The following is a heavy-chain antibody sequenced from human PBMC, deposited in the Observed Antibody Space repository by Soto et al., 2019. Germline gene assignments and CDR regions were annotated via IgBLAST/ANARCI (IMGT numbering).Heavy chain of an antibody. CDR3: AKVGSIAVYHYHYALDV. CDR2: ISYDGTKK. Sequence: QVQLMESGGGVVQPGKSLRLSCVGSGFTFSSYGTHWVRQAPGKGLEWVAGISYDGTKKYSGDSVKGRCSISRDNSRQTVYLQMDSLRAEDTAVYYCAKVGSIAVYHYHYALDVWGQGTTVTVSS. J-gene: IGHJ6*02. CDR1: GFTFSSYG. D-gene: IGHD6-6*01. V-gene: IGHV3-30*18.